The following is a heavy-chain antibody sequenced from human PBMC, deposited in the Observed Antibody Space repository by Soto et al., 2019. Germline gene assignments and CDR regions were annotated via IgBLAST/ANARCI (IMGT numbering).Heavy chain of an antibody. J-gene: IGHJ4*02. V-gene: IGHV4-59*01. Sequence: SETLSLTCTVSGGSISGSYWSWIRQTPGKVLEWVGYIHYSGSTNYNPSLKSRVTMSVDSAKNQFSLQLSSVTDADTAVYFCTKSRRTDAQGYSFEYWGQGGLVTVSS. D-gene: IGHD2-15*01. CDR1: GGSISGSY. CDR3: TKSRRTDAQGYSFEY. CDR2: IHYSGST.